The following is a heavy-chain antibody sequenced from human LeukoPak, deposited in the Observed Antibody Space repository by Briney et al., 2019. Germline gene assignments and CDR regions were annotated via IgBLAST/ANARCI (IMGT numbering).Heavy chain of an antibody. J-gene: IGHJ6*02. CDR3: ARDRGNYGDYDYYYYGMDV. V-gene: IGHV3-23*01. CDR1: GFTFSSYA. Sequence: GGSLRLSCAASGFTFSSYAMSWVRQAPGKGLEWVSAISGSGGSTYYADSVKGRFTISRDNSKNTLYLQMNSLRAEDTAVYYCARDRGNYGDYDYYYYGMDVWGQGTTVTVSS. CDR2: ISGSGGST. D-gene: IGHD4-17*01.